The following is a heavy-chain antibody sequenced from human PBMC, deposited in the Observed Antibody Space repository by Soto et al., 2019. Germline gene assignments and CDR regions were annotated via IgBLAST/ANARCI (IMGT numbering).Heavy chain of an antibody. D-gene: IGHD3-9*01. CDR3: ARFQNYDILTGSSHSIDV. CDR2: FDPEDGET. V-gene: IGHV1-24*01. J-gene: IGHJ6*02. CDR1: GYTLTELS. Sequence: GASVKVSWKVSGYTLTELSMHWVRQAPGKGLEWMGGFDPEDGETNYAQKFQGRVTMPKDTSTRTAYMELTSLRSDDTATYYCARFQNYDILTGSSHSIDVWGQGTTVTVSS.